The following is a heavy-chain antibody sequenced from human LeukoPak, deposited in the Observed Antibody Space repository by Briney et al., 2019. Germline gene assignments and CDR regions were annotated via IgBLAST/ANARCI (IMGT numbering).Heavy chain of an antibody. Sequence: VQPGGSLRLSCEASGFTFSSSWMSWVRQAPGEGLEWVASIQYDGSETYYVDSVRGRFTISRDNAQNSLNLQLSSLRAEDTAVYYCYSEGYWGQGTLVAVSS. V-gene: IGHV3-7*01. D-gene: IGHD2-15*01. CDR3: YSEGY. J-gene: IGHJ4*02. CDR1: GFTFSSSW. CDR2: IQYDGSET.